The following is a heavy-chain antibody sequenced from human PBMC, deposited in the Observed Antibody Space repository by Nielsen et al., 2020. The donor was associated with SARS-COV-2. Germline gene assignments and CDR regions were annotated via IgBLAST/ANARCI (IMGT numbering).Heavy chain of an antibody. CDR1: GYTFSSHG. D-gene: IGHD6-6*01. CDR2: INTDKGNT. V-gene: IGHV1-18*01. Sequence: ASVKVSCKASGYTFSSHGISWVRQAPGQGLEWMGWINTDKGNTNYVQKLQGRITLTTDTSTSTAYMELRSLRSDDTAVYYCAKERATPSIAPVWGQGTTVTVSS. CDR3: AKERATPSIAPV. J-gene: IGHJ6*02.